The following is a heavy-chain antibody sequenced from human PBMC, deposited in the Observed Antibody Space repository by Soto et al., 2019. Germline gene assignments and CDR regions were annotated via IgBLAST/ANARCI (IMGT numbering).Heavy chain of an antibody. CDR1: GGSISSYY. CDR3: ARDCSGGSCYGEYFQH. D-gene: IGHD2-15*01. Sequence: SETLSLTCTVSGGSISSYYWSWIRQPPGKGLEWIGYIYYSGSTNYNPSLKSRVTISVDTSKNQFSLKLSSVTAADTAVYYCARDCSGGSCYGEYFQHWGQGTLVTVSS. V-gene: IGHV4-59*01. J-gene: IGHJ1*01. CDR2: IYYSGST.